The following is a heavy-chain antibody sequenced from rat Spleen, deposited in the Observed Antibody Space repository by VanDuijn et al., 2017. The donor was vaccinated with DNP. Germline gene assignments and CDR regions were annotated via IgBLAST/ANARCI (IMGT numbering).Heavy chain of an antibody. J-gene: IGHJ2*01. CDR1: GFSLTNYI. CDR3: ARGNNGGFDY. Sequence: QVQLKESGPGLVQPSQTLSLTCTVAGFSLTNYILHWVRQVPGRGLEWMGVIWNTGGTRYNSALKSRLSISKDTSKSQVFLKMNSLQTEDMATYYCARGNNGGFDYWGQGVMVTVSS. D-gene: IGHD1-11*01. V-gene: IGHV2-41*01. CDR2: IWNTGGT.